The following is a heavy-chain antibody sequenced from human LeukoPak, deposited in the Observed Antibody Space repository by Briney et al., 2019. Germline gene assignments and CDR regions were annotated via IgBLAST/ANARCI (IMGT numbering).Heavy chain of an antibody. CDR1: GFTFSNYG. V-gene: IGHV3-30*02. CDR3: AKEQWLDIDY. CDR2: IQYDGSNK. J-gene: IGHJ4*02. Sequence: GSLRLSCAPSGFTFSNYGMHWVRQAPGKGLEWVAFIQYDGSNKYYADSVKGRFTISRDNSKNKLYLQMNSLRAEDTAVYYCAKEQWLDIDYWGQGTLVTVSS. D-gene: IGHD6-19*01.